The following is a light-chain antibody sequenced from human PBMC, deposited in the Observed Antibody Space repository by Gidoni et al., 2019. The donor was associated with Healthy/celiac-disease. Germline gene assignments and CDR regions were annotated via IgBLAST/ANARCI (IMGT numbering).Light chain of an antibody. J-gene: IGKJ2*01. CDR3: QQYNIRYT. CDR1: QSVSSR. CDR2: GAS. V-gene: IGKV3-15*01. Sequence: VMTQSPATLSVSPWERATLSCRASQSVSSRLAWYQQKPGQAPRLLIDGASTRATGIPARCSGSGAGTEFTLTSNRLQSEDFAVYYWQQYNIRYTFXQXTRLXIK.